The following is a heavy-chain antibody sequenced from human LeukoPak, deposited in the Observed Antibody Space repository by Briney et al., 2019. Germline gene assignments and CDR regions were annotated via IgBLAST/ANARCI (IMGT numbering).Heavy chain of an antibody. J-gene: IGHJ4*02. Sequence: SETLSLTCTVSGGSISSYYWSWIRQPPGKGLEWIGYIYYSGSTNYNPSLKSRVTISVDTSKNQFSLKLSSVTAADTAVYYCARSDGYSSSWHDWWGQGTLVTVSS. CDR1: GGSISSYY. D-gene: IGHD6-13*01. V-gene: IGHV4-59*08. CDR2: IYYSGST. CDR3: ARSDGYSSSWHDW.